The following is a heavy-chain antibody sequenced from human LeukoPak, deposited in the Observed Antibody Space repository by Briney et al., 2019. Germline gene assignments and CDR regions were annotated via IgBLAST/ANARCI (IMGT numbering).Heavy chain of an antibody. Sequence: PSQTLSLTCTVSGGSISSGGYSWSWIRQHPGKGLEWIGYIYYSGGTYYNPSLKSRVTISVDTSKNQFSLKLSSVTAADTAVYYCARENYYDSSGYPPVFDYWGQGTLVTVSS. CDR2: IYYSGGT. CDR3: ARENYYDSSGYPPVFDY. D-gene: IGHD3-22*01. V-gene: IGHV4-31*03. CDR1: GGSISSGGYS. J-gene: IGHJ4*02.